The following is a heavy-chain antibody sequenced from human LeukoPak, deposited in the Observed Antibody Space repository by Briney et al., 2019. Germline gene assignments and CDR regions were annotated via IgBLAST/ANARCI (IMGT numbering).Heavy chain of an antibody. Sequence: SQTLSLTCAISGDSVSTNSATWNWIRQSPSRGLEWLGRTYYRSKWYNDYAVSVRSRVTINPDTSKNQFSLQLNSVTPEGTAVYYCARGSRSAGSGSYYDFDYWGQGTLVTVSS. D-gene: IGHD3-10*01. CDR3: ARGSRSAGSGSYYDFDY. V-gene: IGHV6-1*01. J-gene: IGHJ4*02. CDR1: GDSVSTNSAT. CDR2: TYYRSKWYN.